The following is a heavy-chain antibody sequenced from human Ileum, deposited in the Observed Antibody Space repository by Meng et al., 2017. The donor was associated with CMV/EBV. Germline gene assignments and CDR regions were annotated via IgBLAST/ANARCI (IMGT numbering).Heavy chain of an antibody. CDR1: GFTFSNYW. Sequence: GESLKISCAASGFTFSNYWMHWVRQAPGKGLVWVSHINNSGNSVTYADSVKGRFTISRDNAKNTLYLQMSSLRAEDTAVYYCARAGGGFDYWGQGTPVTVSS. V-gene: IGHV3-74*01. D-gene: IGHD3-10*01. CDR3: ARAGGGFDY. CDR2: INNSGNSV. J-gene: IGHJ4*02.